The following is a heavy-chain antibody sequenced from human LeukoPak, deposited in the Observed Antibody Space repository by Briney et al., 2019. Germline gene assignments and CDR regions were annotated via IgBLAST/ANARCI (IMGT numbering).Heavy chain of an antibody. CDR2: ISNSGTDV. CDR3: ARAQIVAAGTGPFDI. J-gene: IGHJ3*02. D-gene: IGHD6-13*01. CDR1: GVTFTTFT. Sequence: GGSLRLSSASSGVTFTTFTMNWVRQAPGKGLEWASSISNSGTDVHYADSVKGRFTISRDNAQNSLFLQMNSLRAEDAAIYFCARAQIVAAGTGPFDIWGQGTMVTVSS. V-gene: IGHV3-21*01.